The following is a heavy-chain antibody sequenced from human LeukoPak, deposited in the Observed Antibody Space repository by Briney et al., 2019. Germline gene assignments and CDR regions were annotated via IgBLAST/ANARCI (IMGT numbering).Heavy chain of an antibody. CDR2: IYYSGTT. Sequence: SETLSFTCTMSGGSISSSPYYWGWIRQPPGKGLEWIGSIYYSGTTHYNPSLESRVTISVDTSKNQFSLKLASVTAADTAVYYCARDSIQPNSGWPTYYYYYYMDVWGKGTTVTISS. J-gene: IGHJ6*03. V-gene: IGHV4-39*07. CDR1: GGSISSSPYY. CDR3: ARDSIQPNSGWPTYYYYYYMDV. D-gene: IGHD5-12*01.